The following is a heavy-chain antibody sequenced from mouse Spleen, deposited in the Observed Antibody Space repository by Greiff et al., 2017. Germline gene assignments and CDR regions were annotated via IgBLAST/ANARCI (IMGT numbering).Heavy chain of an antibody. Sequence: LVESGAELVRPGVSVKISCKGSGYTFTDYAMHWVKQSHAKSLEWIGVISTYYGDASYNQKFKGKATMTVDKSSSTAYMELARLTSEDSAIYYCARSGTVYAMDYWGQATSVTVSS. D-gene: IGHD1-1*01. V-gene: IGHV1S137*01. CDR1: GYTFTDYA. CDR3: ARSGTVYAMDY. CDR2: ISTYYGDA. J-gene: IGHJ4*01.